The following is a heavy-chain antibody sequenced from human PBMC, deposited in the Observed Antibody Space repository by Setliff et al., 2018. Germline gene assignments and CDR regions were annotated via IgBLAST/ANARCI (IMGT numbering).Heavy chain of an antibody. J-gene: IGHJ4*02. CDR1: GGSISSSSHY. D-gene: IGHD1-1*01. Sequence: EILSLTCTVSGGSISSSSHYWGWIRQPPGKGLEWIGSIYYTGSTYYNPSLKSRVTMSVDTSKRQFSLKLGSATAADTAVYYCARDMGQPYYFESWGPGTLVTVSS. CDR2: IYYTGST. V-gene: IGHV4-39*07. CDR3: ARDMGQPYYFES.